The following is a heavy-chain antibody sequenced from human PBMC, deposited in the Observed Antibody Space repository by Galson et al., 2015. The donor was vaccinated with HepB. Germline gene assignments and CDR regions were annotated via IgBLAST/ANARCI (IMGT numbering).Heavy chain of an antibody. CDR2: IYTSGST. D-gene: IGHD6-19*01. J-gene: IGHJ4*02. Sequence: TLSLTCTVSGGSISSGSYYWSWIRQPAGKGLEWIGRIYTSGSTNYNPSLKSRVTISVDTSKNQFSLKLSSVTAADTAVYYCARTTPPGYSSGWYRIDYWGQGTLVTVSS. V-gene: IGHV4-61*02. CDR3: ARTTPPGYSSGWYRIDY. CDR1: GGSISSGSYY.